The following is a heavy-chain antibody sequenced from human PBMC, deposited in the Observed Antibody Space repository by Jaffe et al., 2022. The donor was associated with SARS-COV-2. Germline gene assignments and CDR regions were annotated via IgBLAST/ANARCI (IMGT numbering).Heavy chain of an antibody. CDR3: ARAPLKGDYGDDAAPFDY. CDR2: IYTSGST. D-gene: IGHD4-17*01. Sequence: QVQLQESGPGLVKPSQTLSLTCTVSGGSISSGSYYWSWIRQPAGKGLEWIGRIYTSGSTNYNPSLKSRVTISVDTSKNQFSLKLSSVTAADTAVYYCARAPLKGDYGDDAAPFDYWGQGTLVTVSS. J-gene: IGHJ4*02. CDR1: GGSISSGSYY. V-gene: IGHV4-61*02.